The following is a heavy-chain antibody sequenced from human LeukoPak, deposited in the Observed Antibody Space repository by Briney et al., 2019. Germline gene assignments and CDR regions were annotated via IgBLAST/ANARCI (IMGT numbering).Heavy chain of an antibody. CDR2: IIPIFGTA. D-gene: IGHD6-13*01. V-gene: IGHV1-69*05. CDR3: ARIGSSAHNWFDP. CDR1: GGTFSSYA. J-gene: IGHJ5*02. Sequence: SVKVSCKASGGTFSSYAISWVRQAPGQGLEWMGGIIPIFGTANYAQKFQGRVTITTDESTSTAYMELSSLRSEDTAVHYCARIGSSAHNWFDPWGQGTLVTVSS.